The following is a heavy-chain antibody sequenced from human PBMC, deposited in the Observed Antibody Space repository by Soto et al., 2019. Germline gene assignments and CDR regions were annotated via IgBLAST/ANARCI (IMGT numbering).Heavy chain of an antibody. CDR1: GGTFSSYA. CDR3: ARDTHAYDFWSGYDY. V-gene: IGHV1-69*12. CDR2: IIPIFGTA. D-gene: IGHD3-3*01. J-gene: IGHJ4*02. Sequence: QVQLVQSGAEVKKPGSSVKVSCKASGGTFSSYAISWVRQAPGQVLEWMGGIIPIFGTANYAQKFQGRVTITADESTSTAYMELSSLRSEDTAVYYCARDTHAYDFWSGYDYWGQGTLVTVSS.